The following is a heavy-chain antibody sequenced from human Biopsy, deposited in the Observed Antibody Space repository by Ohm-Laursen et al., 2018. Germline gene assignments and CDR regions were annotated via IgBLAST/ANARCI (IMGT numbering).Heavy chain of an antibody. D-gene: IGHD2-8*01. CDR2: INKDGSVT. J-gene: IGHJ3*01. CDR3: ARDSGGGDSINGWYDALDL. V-gene: IGHV3-7*01. Sequence: SLRLSCAAYGFTFSQYWMTWVRQSPGKGLEWVANINKDGSVTNYLDSVKGRFAVSRDNAKNSAYLQMNSLRTEDTAIYYCARDSGGGDSINGWYDALDLWGRGTMVTVSS. CDR1: GFTFSQYW.